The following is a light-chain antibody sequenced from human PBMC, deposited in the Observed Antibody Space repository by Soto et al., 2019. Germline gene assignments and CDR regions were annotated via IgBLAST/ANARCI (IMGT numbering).Light chain of an antibody. Sequence: EIVVTQSPATLSVSPGERATLSCRASQSISSNLAWYQQKPGQAPRLLIYGASTRATDIPDRFSGSGSGTEFTLTISSLQSEDFAVYYCQQYNNWPALTFGGGTKVEIK. CDR1: QSISSN. CDR3: QQYNNWPALT. V-gene: IGKV3-15*01. J-gene: IGKJ4*01. CDR2: GAS.